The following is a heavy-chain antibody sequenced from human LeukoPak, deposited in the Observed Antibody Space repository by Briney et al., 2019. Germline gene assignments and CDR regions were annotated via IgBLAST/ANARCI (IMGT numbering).Heavy chain of an antibody. CDR3: ALLWFGELWTKDY. V-gene: IGHV1-8*01. CDR2: MNPNSGNT. J-gene: IGHJ4*02. Sequence: AASVKVSCKASGYTFTSYDINWVRQATGQGLEWMGWMNPNSGNTGYAQKFQGRVTMTRNTSISTAYMELSRLTSDDTAVYYCALLWFGELWTKDYWGQGTLVTVSS. D-gene: IGHD3-10*01. CDR1: GYTFTSYD.